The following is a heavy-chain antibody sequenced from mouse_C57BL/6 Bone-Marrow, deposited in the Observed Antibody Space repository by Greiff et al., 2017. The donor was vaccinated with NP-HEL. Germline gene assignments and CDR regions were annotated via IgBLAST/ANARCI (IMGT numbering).Heavy chain of an antibody. J-gene: IGHJ2*01. CDR3: ARWLRYYFDD. Sequence: VQRVESGPELVKPGASVKISCKASGYAFSSSWMNWVKQRPGQGLEWIGRIYPGDGDTNYNGKFKGKATLTADKSSSTAYMQLSSLTSEDSAVYTCARWLRYYFDDWGQGTTLTVSS. V-gene: IGHV1-82*01. CDR2: IYPGDGDT. CDR1: GYAFSSSW. D-gene: IGHD2-2*01.